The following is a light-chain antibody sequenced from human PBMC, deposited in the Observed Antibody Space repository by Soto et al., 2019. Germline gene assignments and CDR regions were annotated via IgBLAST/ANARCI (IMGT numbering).Light chain of an antibody. CDR3: TSYAGSNNWV. CDR1: SSDGGAYNY. V-gene: IGLV2-8*01. J-gene: IGLJ3*02. CDR2: EVT. Sequence: QSVLTQPPSASGSPGQSVTISCTGTSSDGGAYNYVSWYQQHPGKAPKLMIYEVTKRPSGVPDRFSGSKSDNTASLTVSGLQAEDEADYYCTSYAGSNNWVFGGGTKLTVL.